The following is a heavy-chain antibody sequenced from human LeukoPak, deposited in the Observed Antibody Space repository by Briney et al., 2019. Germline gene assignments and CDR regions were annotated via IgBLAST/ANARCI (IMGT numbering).Heavy chain of an antibody. J-gene: IGHJ4*02. Sequence: ASVKVSCKASGYTFSSYDINWVRQATGQGLEWMGWMNPNSGNADYAQKFQGRVTITRSTSISTAYMELSSLGSEDTAVYYCARGPSDSSGSYWSRPYYFDYWGQGTLVTVSS. D-gene: IGHD3-22*01. CDR1: GYTFSSYD. V-gene: IGHV1-8*03. CDR3: ARGPSDSSGSYWSRPYYFDY. CDR2: MNPNSGNA.